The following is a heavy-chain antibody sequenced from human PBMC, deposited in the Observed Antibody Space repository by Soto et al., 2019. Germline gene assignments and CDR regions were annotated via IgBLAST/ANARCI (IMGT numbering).Heavy chain of an antibody. CDR2: IIPIFGTA. J-gene: IGHJ6*02. D-gene: IGHD3-3*01. V-gene: IGHV1-69*13. CDR3: ARSPLFDFWSGYYNEEDYYYYGMDV. Sequence: SVKVSCKASGGTFSSYAISWVRQAPGQGLEWMGGIIPIFGTANYAQKFQGRVTITADESTSTAYMELSSLRSEDTAVYYCARSPLFDFWSGYYNEEDYYYYGMDVWGQGTTVTVSS. CDR1: GGTFSSYA.